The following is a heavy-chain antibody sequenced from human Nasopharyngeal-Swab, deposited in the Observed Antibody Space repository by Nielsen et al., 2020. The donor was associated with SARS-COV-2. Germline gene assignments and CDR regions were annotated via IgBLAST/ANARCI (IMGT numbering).Heavy chain of an antibody. CDR2: INPNSGGT. V-gene: IGHV1-2*05. D-gene: IGHD5-18*01. CDR3: ARGPRYRYGLFDP. CDR1: GYTFTGYY. J-gene: IGHJ5*02. Sequence: ASVKVSCNASGYTFTGYYMHWVRQAPGQGLEWMGRINPNSGGTNYAQKFQGRVTMTRDTSISTAYMELSRLRSDDTVVYYCARGPRYRYGLFDPWGQGTLVTVSS.